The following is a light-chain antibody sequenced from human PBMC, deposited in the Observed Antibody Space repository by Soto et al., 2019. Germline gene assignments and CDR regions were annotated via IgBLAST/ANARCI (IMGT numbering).Light chain of an antibody. J-gene: IGKJ4*01. CDR2: GAS. CDR1: RNIGGT. Sequence: EIVMTQSPATLSVSPGERATLSCRASRNIGGTLAWYQQKPGQAPRLLFYGASTRATGIPARFSGSGSGTEFTLTISSLQSEDFAVYYCQQFHNWPPLTFGGGTKVEI. CDR3: QQFHNWPPLT. V-gene: IGKV3-15*01.